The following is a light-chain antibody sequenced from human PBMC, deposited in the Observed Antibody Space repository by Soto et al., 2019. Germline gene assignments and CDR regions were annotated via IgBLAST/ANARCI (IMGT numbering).Light chain of an antibody. CDR2: EVR. CDR3: SSYTGTNNFGV. J-gene: IGLJ1*01. Sequence: QSVLTQPPSASGSPGQSVTISCTGSSSDVGGYNYVSWYQQHPGKAPKLVIYEVRKRPSWVPDRFSGSKSGNTASLTVSGLQAEDEEDYYCSSYTGTNNFGVFGPGTKVTVL. CDR1: SSDVGGYNY. V-gene: IGLV2-8*01.